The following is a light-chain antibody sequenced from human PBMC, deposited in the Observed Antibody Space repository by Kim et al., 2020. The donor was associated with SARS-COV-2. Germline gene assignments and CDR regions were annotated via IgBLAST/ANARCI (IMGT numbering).Light chain of an antibody. CDR1: QTISSGF. Sequence: PGERATLSCRASQTISSGFLAWYQKRPGQTPRLLIYSGSNKAHGIPARFSASGSGTDFTLTITRLEPEDFEVYYCQQYDRALTITFGQGTRL. V-gene: IGKV3-20*01. CDR2: SGS. CDR3: QQYDRALTIT. J-gene: IGKJ5*01.